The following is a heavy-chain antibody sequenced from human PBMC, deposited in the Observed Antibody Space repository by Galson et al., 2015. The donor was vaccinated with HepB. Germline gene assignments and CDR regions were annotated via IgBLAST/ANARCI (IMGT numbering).Heavy chain of an antibody. CDR1: GFTFSDYY. D-gene: IGHD5-12*01. J-gene: IGHJ5*02. Sequence: SLRLSCAASGFTFSDYYMSWIRQAPGKGLEWVSYISSSGSTIYYADSVKGRFTISRDNAKNSLYLQMNSLRAEDTAVYYCARDQYSGYADNWFDPWGQGTLVTVSS. CDR2: ISSSGSTI. V-gene: IGHV3-11*01. CDR3: ARDQYSGYADNWFDP.